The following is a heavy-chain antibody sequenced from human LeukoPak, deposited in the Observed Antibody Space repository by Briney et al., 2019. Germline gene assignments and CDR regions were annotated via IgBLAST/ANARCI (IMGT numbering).Heavy chain of an antibody. J-gene: IGHJ4*02. CDR1: GFTFSDYA. Sequence: PGGSLRLSCAASGFTFSDYAMHWVRQAPGKGLEWVAVISYDESNKYYADSVKGRFTISRDNSKNTLYLQMNSLRAEDTAVYYCAKDYSSSSWHIPFDYWGQGTLVTVSS. V-gene: IGHV3-30-3*01. CDR2: ISYDESNK. D-gene: IGHD6-13*01. CDR3: AKDYSSSSWHIPFDY.